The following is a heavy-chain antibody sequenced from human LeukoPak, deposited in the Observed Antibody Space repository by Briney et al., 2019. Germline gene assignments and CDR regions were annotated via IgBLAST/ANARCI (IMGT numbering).Heavy chain of an antibody. CDR1: GFTSSAYD. CDR2: SGTVGDT. V-gene: IGHV3-13*01. CDR3: VRAAMPYIINGRRFDY. J-gene: IGHJ4*02. D-gene: IGHD2-2*01. Sequence: PGGSLRLSCAASGFTSSAYDMHWVRKITGGGLDWVSTSGTVGDTFYSDSVKGRFTISRENAKNSVHLQMNSLRVEDSAIYFCVRAAMPYIINGRRFDYWGQGTLVTVSS.